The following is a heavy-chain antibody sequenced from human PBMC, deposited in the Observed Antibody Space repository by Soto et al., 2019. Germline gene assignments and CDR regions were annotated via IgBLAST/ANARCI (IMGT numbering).Heavy chain of an antibody. V-gene: IGHV3-23*01. CDR1: GFTFSSYA. CDR3: AKDGRLRYFDWLSPPDY. Sequence: EVQLLESGGGLVQPGGSLRLSCAASGFTFSSYAMSWVRQAPGKGLEWVSAISGSGGSTNYADSVMGRFTISRDNSKNTLYLQMNSLRAEDTAVYYCAKDGRLRYFDWLSPPDYWGQGTLVTVSS. CDR2: ISGSGGST. D-gene: IGHD3-9*01. J-gene: IGHJ4*02.